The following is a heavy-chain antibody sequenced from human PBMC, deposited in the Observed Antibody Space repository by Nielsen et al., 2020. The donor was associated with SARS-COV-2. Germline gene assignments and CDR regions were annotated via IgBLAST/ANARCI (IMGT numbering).Heavy chain of an antibody. D-gene: IGHD2-15*01. CDR2: FDPEDGET. Sequence: ASVKVSCKVSGYTLTELYMHWVRQAPGKGLEWMGGFDPEDGETIYAQKFQGRVTMTEDTSTDTAYMELRSLRSEDTAVYYCATELGCSGGTCYSFDYWGQGTLVTVSS. J-gene: IGHJ4*02. V-gene: IGHV1-24*01. CDR1: GYTLTELY. CDR3: ATELGCSGGTCYSFDY.